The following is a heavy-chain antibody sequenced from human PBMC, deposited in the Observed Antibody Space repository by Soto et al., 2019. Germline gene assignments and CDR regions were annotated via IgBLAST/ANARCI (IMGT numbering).Heavy chain of an antibody. D-gene: IGHD3-3*01. J-gene: IGHJ6*02. CDR3: AKELRFLEWLPVPYGMDV. Sequence: GGSLRLSCAASGFTFSSYAMSWVRQAPGKGLEWVSAISGSGGSTYYADSAKGRFTISRDNSKNTLYLQMNSLRAEDTAVYYCAKELRFLEWLPVPYGMDVWGQGTTVTVSS. CDR1: GFTFSSYA. V-gene: IGHV3-23*01. CDR2: ISGSGGST.